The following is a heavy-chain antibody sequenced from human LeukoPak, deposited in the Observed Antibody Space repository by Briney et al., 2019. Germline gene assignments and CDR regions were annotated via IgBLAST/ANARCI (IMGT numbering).Heavy chain of an antibody. Sequence: GGSLRLSCAASGFTFSSYAMSWVRQAPGKGLEWVSSIGAGGGSTYYADSVEGRFTISRDNSKNTLSLQMNSLRADDTAVYFCAKGAAYSSTWYPLDYWGQGTLVIVSS. J-gene: IGHJ4*02. V-gene: IGHV3-23*01. CDR1: GFTFSSYA. CDR2: IGAGGGST. D-gene: IGHD6-13*01. CDR3: AKGAAYSSTWYPLDY.